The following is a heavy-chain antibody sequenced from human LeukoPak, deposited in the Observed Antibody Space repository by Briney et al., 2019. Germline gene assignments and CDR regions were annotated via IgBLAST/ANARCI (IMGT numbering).Heavy chain of an antibody. V-gene: IGHV4-59*01. CDR2: IYYSGST. CDR1: GGSISSYY. D-gene: IGHD6-13*01. Sequence: SETLSLTCTVSGGSISSYYWSWIRQPPGKGLEWIGYIYYSGSTNYNPSLKSRVTISVDTSKNQFSLKLSSVTAADTAVYYCARHSANYYYYGLDVWGQGTTVTVSS. J-gene: IGHJ6*02. CDR3: ARHSANYYYYGLDV.